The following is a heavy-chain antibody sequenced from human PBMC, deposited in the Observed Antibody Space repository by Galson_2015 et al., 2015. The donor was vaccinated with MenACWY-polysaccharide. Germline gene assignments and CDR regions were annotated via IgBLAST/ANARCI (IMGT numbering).Heavy chain of an antibody. CDR2: ISGSGGST. V-gene: IGHV3-23*01. Sequence: SLRLSCAASGFTFSSHAMSWVRQAPGKGLEWVSAISGSGGSTYYADSVKGRFTISRDNSKNTLYLQMNGLRAEDTAVYYCAKRGSGNSRGFDPWGQGTLVTVSS. D-gene: IGHD4-23*01. CDR1: GFTFSSHA. J-gene: IGHJ5*02. CDR3: AKRGSGNSRGFDP.